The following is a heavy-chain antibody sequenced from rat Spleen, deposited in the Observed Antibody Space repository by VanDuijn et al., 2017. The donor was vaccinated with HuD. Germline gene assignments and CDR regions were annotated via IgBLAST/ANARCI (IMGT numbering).Heavy chain of an antibody. D-gene: IGHD4-3*01. V-gene: IGHV5-29*01. J-gene: IGHJ2*01. Sequence: EVQLVESDGGLVQPGRSLKLSCAASGFTFSDYYMAWVRQAPTKGLEWVATISYDGSSTYYRDSVKGRFTISRDNAKSTLYLQMDSLRSEDTATYYCARTFGVSFDYWGQGVMVTVSS. CDR2: ISYDGSST. CDR1: GFTFSDYY. CDR3: ARTFGVSFDY.